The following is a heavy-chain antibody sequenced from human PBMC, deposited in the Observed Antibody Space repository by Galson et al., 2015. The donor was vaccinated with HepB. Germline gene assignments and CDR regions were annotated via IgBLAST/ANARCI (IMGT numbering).Heavy chain of an antibody. Sequence: SVKVSCKASGYTFTDSYMHWVRQAPGQGLEWMGWINPKSGGTNYAQKFQGRVTMTRDTSIRTAYMELNRLRSDNAAVYYCARAQIDYFDNNGFLVESYQYGMDVWGQGTTVTVSS. CDR2: INPKSGGT. D-gene: IGHD3-22*01. J-gene: IGHJ6*02. CDR3: ARAQIDYFDNNGFLVESYQYGMDV. V-gene: IGHV1-2*02. CDR1: GYTFTDSY.